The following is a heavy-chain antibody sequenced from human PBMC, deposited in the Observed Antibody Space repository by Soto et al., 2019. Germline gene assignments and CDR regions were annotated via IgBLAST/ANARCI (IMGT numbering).Heavy chain of an antibody. V-gene: IGHV3-23*01. CDR1: GFTFSSYA. CDR2: ISGSGGST. J-gene: IGHJ6*02. CDR3: AKNKVVESLRRPKTYYDFWSGSVGYYYYGMDV. D-gene: IGHD3-3*01. Sequence: PGGSLRLSCAASGFTFSSYAMSWVRQAPGKGLEWVSAISGSGGSTYYADSVKGRFTISRDNSKNTLYLQMNSLRAEDTAVYYCAKNKVVESLRRPKTYYDFWSGSVGYYYYGMDVWGQGTTVTVSS.